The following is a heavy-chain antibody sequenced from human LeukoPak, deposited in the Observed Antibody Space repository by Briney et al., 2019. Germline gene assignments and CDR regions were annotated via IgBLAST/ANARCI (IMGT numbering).Heavy chain of an antibody. D-gene: IGHD3/OR15-3a*01. CDR3: ARVWTTWGFDY. V-gene: IGHV4-38-2*01. Sequence: SETLSLTCAVSGYSISSGYYWGWIRQPPGKGLEWIGSIYHSGSTYYNPSLKSRVTISVDTSKNQFPLKLSSVTAADTAVYYCARVWTTWGFDYWGQGTLVTVSS. CDR1: GYSISSGYY. J-gene: IGHJ4*02. CDR2: IYHSGST.